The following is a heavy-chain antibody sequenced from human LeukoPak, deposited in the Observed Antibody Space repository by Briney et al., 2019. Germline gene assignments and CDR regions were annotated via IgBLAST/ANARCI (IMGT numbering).Heavy chain of an antibody. V-gene: IGHV4-34*01. D-gene: IGHD2/OR15-2a*01. CDR3: ARGISDPSFDI. J-gene: IGHJ3*02. Sequence: SETLSLTCAVYGGSFSGYYWSWIRQPPGKGLEWIGEINHRGSTNYNPSLKSRVTISVDTSKNQFSLKLSSVTAADTAMYYCARGISDPSFDIWGQGTMVTVSS. CDR1: GGSFSGYY. CDR2: INHRGST.